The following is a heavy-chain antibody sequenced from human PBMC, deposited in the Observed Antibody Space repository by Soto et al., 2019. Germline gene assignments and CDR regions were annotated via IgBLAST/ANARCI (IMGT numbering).Heavy chain of an antibody. CDR3: ATQGRAFRNFPFDY. J-gene: IGHJ4*02. V-gene: IGHV1-69*12. CDR2: IIPIFGTA. CDR1: GGTFSSYA. Sequence: QVQLVQSGAEVKKPGSSVTVSCKASGGTFSSYAISWVRQAPGQGLEWMGGIIPIFGTANYAQKFQGRVTITADESTSTAYMELSSLRSEDTAVYYCATQGRAFRNFPFDYWGQGTLVTVSS.